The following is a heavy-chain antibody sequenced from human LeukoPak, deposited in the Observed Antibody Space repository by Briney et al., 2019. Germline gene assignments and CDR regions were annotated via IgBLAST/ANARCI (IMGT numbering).Heavy chain of an antibody. Sequence: ASVKVSCKASGYTFTGYYMHWVRQAPGQGLEWMGWINPNSGGTNYAQKFQGRVTMTRDTSISTAYMELSRLRSDDTAVYYCARHDYGRSGFDYWGQGTLVTVSS. D-gene: IGHD5-12*01. CDR3: ARHDYGRSGFDY. V-gene: IGHV1-2*02. CDR1: GYTFTGYY. J-gene: IGHJ4*02. CDR2: INPNSGGT.